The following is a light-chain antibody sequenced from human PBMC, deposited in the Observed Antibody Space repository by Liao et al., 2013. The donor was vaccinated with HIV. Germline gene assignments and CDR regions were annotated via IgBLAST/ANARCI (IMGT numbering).Light chain of an antibody. Sequence: SYELTQPPSVSVAPGETARITCGGNNIGSKSVHWYQQKPGQAPVLVIYYDSDRPSGIPERFSGSNSGNTATLTISRVEAGDEAEYYCQVWDSSSDHPYVFGTGTKVTVL. CDR2: YDS. V-gene: IGLV3-21*04. J-gene: IGLJ1*01. CDR1: NIGSKS. CDR3: QVWDSSSDHPYV.